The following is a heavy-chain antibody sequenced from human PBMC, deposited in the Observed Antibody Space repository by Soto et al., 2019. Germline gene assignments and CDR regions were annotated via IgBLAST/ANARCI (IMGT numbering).Heavy chain of an antibody. CDR2: LNPNSGGS. CDR3: ARGDDSGSFDY. D-gene: IGHD3-10*01. J-gene: IGHJ4*02. V-gene: IGHV1-2*02. Sequence: GASVKVSCKASGYIFTNYYIHWVRLAPGQGLEWMGWLNPNSGGSGHAQKFQGRVTMTRDTSISTAYMELSSLISDDRALYYCARGDDSGSFDYWGQGTLVTVSS. CDR1: GYIFTNYY.